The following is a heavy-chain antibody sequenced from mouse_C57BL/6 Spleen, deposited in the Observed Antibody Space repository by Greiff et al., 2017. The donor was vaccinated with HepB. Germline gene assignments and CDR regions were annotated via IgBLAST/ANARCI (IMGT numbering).Heavy chain of an antibody. J-gene: IGHJ2*01. CDR3: ARRGSTVVADY. Sequence: QVQLKQPGAELVMPGASVKLSCKASGYTFTSYWMHWVKQRPGQGLEWIGEIDPSDSYTNYNQKFKGKSTLTVDKSSSTAYMQLSSLTSEDSAVYYCARRGSTVVADYWGQGTTLTVSS. CDR2: IDPSDSYT. V-gene: IGHV1-69*01. D-gene: IGHD1-1*01. CDR1: GYTFTSYW.